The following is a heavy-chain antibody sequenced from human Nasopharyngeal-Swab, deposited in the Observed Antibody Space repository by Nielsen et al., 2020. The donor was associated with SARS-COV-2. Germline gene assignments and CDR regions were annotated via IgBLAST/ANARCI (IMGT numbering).Heavy chain of an antibody. Sequence: GESLKISCVASGFTFGNYGMHWVRQVPGKGLVGVSHINADGSSTTYADSVKGRFTSSRDNAKNTLYLQMDNLRAEDTAVYYCSRLTYYSDSSSGWWGQGTLVTVSS. CDR2: INADGSST. D-gene: IGHD3-22*01. CDR3: SRLTYYSDSSSGW. J-gene: IGHJ4*02. V-gene: IGHV3-74*01. CDR1: GFTFGNYG.